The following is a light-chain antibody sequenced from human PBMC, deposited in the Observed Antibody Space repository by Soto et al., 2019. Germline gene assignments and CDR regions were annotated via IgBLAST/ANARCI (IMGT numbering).Light chain of an antibody. CDR3: QQRSNWPPWT. Sequence: EIVLTQSPATLSLSPGERATLSCRASQSVSSYLAWYQQKPGQAPRLLIYDASNRATGIPARFSGSGSGTDFTLTISSLEPEDLAVYYCQQRSNWPPWTLGQGTKVEIK. J-gene: IGKJ1*01. CDR1: QSVSSY. CDR2: DAS. V-gene: IGKV3-11*01.